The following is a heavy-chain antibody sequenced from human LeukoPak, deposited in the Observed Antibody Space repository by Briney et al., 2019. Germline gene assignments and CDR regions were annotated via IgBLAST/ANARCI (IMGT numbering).Heavy chain of an antibody. J-gene: IGHJ4*02. CDR3: AREGSGWTSGYFDY. D-gene: IGHD6-19*01. CDR1: GGTFSSYA. V-gene: IGHV1-69*13. CDR2: IIPIFGTA. Sequence: SVKVSCKASGGTFSSYAITWVRQAPGQGLEWMGGIIPIFGTANYAQKFQGRVTITADESTSTAYMELSSLRSEDTAVYYCAREGSGWTSGYFDYWGQGTLVTVSS.